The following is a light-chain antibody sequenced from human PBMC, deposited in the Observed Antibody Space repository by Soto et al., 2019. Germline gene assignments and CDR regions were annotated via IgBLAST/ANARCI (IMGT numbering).Light chain of an antibody. CDR1: SSNIGSNT. CDR2: SNN. J-gene: IGLJ3*02. CDR3: AAWDDSLNGRV. V-gene: IGLV1-44*01. Sequence: QPVLTQPPSASGTPGQRVTISCSGSSSNIGSNTVHWYQQLPGTAPKLLIYSNNQRPSGVPDRFSGSKSGTSASLAISGLQSEDEAEYYCAAWDDSLNGRVFGGGTKLTVL.